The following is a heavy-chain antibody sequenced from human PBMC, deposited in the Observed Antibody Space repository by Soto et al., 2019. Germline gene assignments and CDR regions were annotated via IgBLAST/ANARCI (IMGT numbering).Heavy chain of an antibody. CDR3: ARAPARLLRIGDYTDV. Sequence: SQTLSLTCVISGDSVSSNSAAWNWIRQSPSRGLEWLGRTYYRSKWYNDYAVSVKSRITINPDTSKNQFSLQLNSVTPEDTAVYYCARAPARLLRIGDYTDVWGKGTTVTGSS. V-gene: IGHV6-1*01. D-gene: IGHD3-10*01. CDR1: GDSVSSNSAA. J-gene: IGHJ6*03. CDR2: TYYRSKWYN.